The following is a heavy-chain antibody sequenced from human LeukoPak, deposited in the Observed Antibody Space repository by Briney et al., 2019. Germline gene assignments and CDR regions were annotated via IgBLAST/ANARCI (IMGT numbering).Heavy chain of an antibody. D-gene: IGHD2-21*02. V-gene: IGHV4-34*01. Sequence: PSETLSLTCAVYGGSFSGYYWSWIRQPPGKGLEWIGEINHSGSTNYNPSLKSRVTISVDTSKNQFSLKLSSVTAADTAVYYCARVEVGVFCGGDCYSTYLFDYWGQGTLVTVSS. J-gene: IGHJ4*02. CDR3: ARVEVGVFCGGDCYSTYLFDY. CDR2: INHSGST. CDR1: GGSFSGYY.